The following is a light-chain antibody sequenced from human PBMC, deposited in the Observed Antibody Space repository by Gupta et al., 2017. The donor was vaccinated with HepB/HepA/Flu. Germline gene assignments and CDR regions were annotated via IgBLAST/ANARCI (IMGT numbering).Light chain of an antibody. V-gene: IGKV2-28*01. CDR2: LDS. Sequence: DVVIAHSRLCLLVTPGEPSSISCRSSQSLLNSNGYNYLDWYLQKPGQSPQLLIYLDSKRASGVPNRFSGSGSGRDFTLKISREEAEAVGVYSRMQALQTQLTFGGGTKVETK. CDR1: QSLLNSNGYNY. J-gene: IGKJ4*01. CDR3: MQALQTQLT.